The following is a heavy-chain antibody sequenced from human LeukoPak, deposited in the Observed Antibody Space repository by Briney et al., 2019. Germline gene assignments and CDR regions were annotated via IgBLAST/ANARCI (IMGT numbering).Heavy chain of an antibody. CDR3: ARVLRYCSGGNCYSGGLGYMDV. V-gene: IGHV3-7*03. CDR2: IKQDGSEK. D-gene: IGHD2-15*01. J-gene: IGHJ6*03. Sequence: GGSLRLSCAASGFTFSSYWMSWVRQAPGKGLEWVANIKQDGSEKYYVDSVKGRFTISRDNAKNSLFLQMNSLRAEDTAVYYCARVLRYCSGGNCYSGGLGYMDVWGKGTTVTISS. CDR1: GFTFSSYW.